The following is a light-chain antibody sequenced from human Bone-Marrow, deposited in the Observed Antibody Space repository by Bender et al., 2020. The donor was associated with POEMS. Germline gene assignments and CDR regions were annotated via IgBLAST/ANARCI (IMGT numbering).Light chain of an antibody. V-gene: IGLV2-14*02. Sequence: QSALTQPASVSGSPGQSITISCTGASSDVGAYNLVSWYQQHPGKAPKLMIYEVSKRPSGVPDRFSGSKSGTSASLAISGLQAEDEADYYCGTWDSSLSSGVVFGGGTKLTV. CDR1: SSDVGAYNL. CDR3: GTWDSSLSSGVV. CDR2: EVS. J-gene: IGLJ2*01.